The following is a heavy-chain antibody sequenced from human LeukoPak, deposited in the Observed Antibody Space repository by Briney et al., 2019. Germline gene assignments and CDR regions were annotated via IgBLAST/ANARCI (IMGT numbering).Heavy chain of an antibody. Sequence: PGGSLRLSCAASGFDFTTYNMNWVRQAPGKGLEWISSISSGSGRYMYYADSVKGRFTISRDNARNSLYLQMNSLRAEDTAVYFCVRSNSGGTCVGYWGQGSLVTVSP. CDR1: GFDFTTYN. CDR3: VRSNSGGTCVGY. CDR2: ISSGSGRYM. J-gene: IGHJ4*02. V-gene: IGHV3-21*01. D-gene: IGHD2-15*01.